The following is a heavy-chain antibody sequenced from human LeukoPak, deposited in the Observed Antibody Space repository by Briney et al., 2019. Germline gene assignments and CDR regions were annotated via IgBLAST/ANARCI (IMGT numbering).Heavy chain of an antibody. J-gene: IGHJ3*02. CDR1: GFTFSSYA. CDR2: ISGSGGST. V-gene: IGHV3-23*01. Sequence: GGSLRLSCAASGFTFSSYAMSWVRQAPGKGLEWVSAISGSGGSTYYADSVKGRFTISRDNSKNTLYLQMNSLRAEDTAVYYCVKVETGDNIFGAFDIWGQGTMVTVSS. CDR3: VKVETGDNIFGAFDI. D-gene: IGHD7-27*01.